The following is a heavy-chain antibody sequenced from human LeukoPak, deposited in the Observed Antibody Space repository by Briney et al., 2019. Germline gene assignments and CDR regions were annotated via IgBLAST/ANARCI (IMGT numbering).Heavy chain of an antibody. J-gene: IGHJ4*02. CDR1: GGSISSSSYY. V-gene: IGHV4-61*05. D-gene: IGHD4-17*01. Sequence: SETLSLTCTVSGGSISSSSYYWGWIRQPPGKGLEWIGYIYYSGSTNYNPSLKSRVTISVDTSKNQFSLKLSSVTAADTAVYYCARGHDYGDYYFDYWGQGTLVTVSS. CDR2: IYYSGST. CDR3: ARGHDYGDYYFDY.